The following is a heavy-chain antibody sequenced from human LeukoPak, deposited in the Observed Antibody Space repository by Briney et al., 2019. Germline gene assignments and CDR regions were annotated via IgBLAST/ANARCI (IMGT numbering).Heavy chain of an antibody. CDR1: GFTFSSYA. Sequence: PGGSLRLSCAVSGFTFSSYAMSWVRQAPGKGLEWVSAIPGSGASTYYADSVKGRFTISRDNSRNTLYLQMNSLRAEDTALYYCAKDREIFGVVPSSIDYWGQGTLVTVSA. V-gene: IGHV3-23*01. CDR3: AKDREIFGVVPSSIDY. J-gene: IGHJ4*02. CDR2: IPGSGAST. D-gene: IGHD3-3*01.